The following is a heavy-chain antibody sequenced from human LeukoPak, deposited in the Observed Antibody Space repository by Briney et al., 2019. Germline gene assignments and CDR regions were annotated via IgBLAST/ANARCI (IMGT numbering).Heavy chain of an antibody. CDR2: IIPILGIA. J-gene: IGHJ4*02. CDR3: ASPVDSSSWYFDY. V-gene: IGHV1-69*04. D-gene: IGHD6-13*01. CDR1: GGTLSSYA. Sequence: SVKVSCKASGGTLSSYAISWVRQAPGQGLEWMGRIIPILGIANYAQKFQGRVTITADKSTSTAYMELSSLRSEDTAVYYCASPVDSSSWYFDYWGQGTLVTVSS.